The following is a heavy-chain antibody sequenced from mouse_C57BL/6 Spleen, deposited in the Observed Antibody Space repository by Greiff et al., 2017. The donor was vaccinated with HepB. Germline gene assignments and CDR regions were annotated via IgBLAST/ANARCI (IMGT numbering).Heavy chain of an antibody. J-gene: IGHJ2*01. CDR3: ARWKLGSGYYFDY. Sequence: QVQLQQPGAELVRPGSSVKLSCKASGYTFTSYWMHWVKQRPIQGLEWIGNIDPSDSETHYNQKFKDKATLTVDKSSSTAYMQLSSLTSEDSAVYYCARWKLGSGYYFDYWGQGTTLTVSS. CDR1: GYTFTSYW. V-gene: IGHV1-52*01. CDR2: IDPSDSET. D-gene: IGHD1-1*02.